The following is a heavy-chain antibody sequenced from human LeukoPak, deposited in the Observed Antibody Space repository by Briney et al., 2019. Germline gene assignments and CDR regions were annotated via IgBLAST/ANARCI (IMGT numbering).Heavy chain of an antibody. V-gene: IGHV4-59*01. J-gene: IGHJ4*02. Sequence: SETLSLTCTVSGGSISSYYWSWIRQPPGKGLEWIGYIYYSGSTNYNPSLKSRVIISVDTSKNQFSLKLSPVIAADTAVYYCARVGVDYSGNIIKYYFDYWGQGTLVTVSS. CDR3: ARVGVDYSGNIIKYYFDY. D-gene: IGHD4-23*01. CDR1: GGSISSYY. CDR2: IYYSGST.